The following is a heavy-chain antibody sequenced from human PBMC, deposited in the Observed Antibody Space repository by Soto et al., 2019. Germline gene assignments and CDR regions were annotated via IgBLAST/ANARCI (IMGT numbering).Heavy chain of an antibody. CDR1: GFTFSSHA. CDR2: ISGRGGST. J-gene: IGHJ3*02. D-gene: IGHD6-13*01. CDR3: AKDAIAAGAFDI. V-gene: IGHV3-23*01. Sequence: PGGSLRLSCEASGFTFSSHAMSWVRQAPGKGLEWTSGISGRGGSTYYGDSVKGRFTISRDNSKNTLFLQMNSLGAEDTAVYYCAKDAIAAGAFDIWGQGTVVTVSS.